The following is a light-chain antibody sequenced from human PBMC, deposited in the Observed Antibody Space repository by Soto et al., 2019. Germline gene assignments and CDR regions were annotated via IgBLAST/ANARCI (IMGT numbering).Light chain of an antibody. CDR3: QQYGNSAPIT. V-gene: IGKV3-20*01. CDR2: GAS. Sequence: EIVMTQSPATLSVSPGERATLSCRASQSVSSNLAWYQQKPGQAPRLLIYGASIRATGIPDRFGGSGSGTDFTLTISRLEPEDFALYYCQQYGNSAPITFGQGTRLEI. CDR1: QSVSSN. J-gene: IGKJ5*01.